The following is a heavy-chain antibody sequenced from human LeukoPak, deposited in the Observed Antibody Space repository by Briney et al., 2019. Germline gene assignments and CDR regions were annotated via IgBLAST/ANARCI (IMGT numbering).Heavy chain of an antibody. V-gene: IGHV1-24*01. CDR1: GYTLTALS. J-gene: IGHJ2*01. CDR2: FDTEDGET. Sequence: ASVKVSCTVSGYTLTALSMHWVRQAPGKGLEWMGGFDTEDGETTYAQKFQGRVTMTEDTSTDTAYMELSSLRSEDTSVYYCATRSGYSGYDYGNWYFDLGGRGTLVTVSS. D-gene: IGHD5-12*01. CDR3: ATRSGYSGYDYGNWYFDL.